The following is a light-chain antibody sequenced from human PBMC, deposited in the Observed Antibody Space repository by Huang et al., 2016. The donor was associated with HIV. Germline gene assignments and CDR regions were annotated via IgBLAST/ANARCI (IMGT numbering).Light chain of an antibody. Sequence: ELAMTQSPATLSVSPGVRVTLSCGASQSITNNLAWFQQKYGQAPRLLIYDASTRASGISARFSGGGSGTEFALTISSLQSEDSAVYYCQQYNTWPYTFGQGTKLEIK. V-gene: IGKV3D-15*01. CDR1: QSITNN. CDR3: QQYNTWPYT. CDR2: DAS. J-gene: IGKJ2*01.